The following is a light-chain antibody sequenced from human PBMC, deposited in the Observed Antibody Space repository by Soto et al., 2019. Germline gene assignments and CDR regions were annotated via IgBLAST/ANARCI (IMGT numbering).Light chain of an antibody. J-gene: IGKJ5*01. CDR2: GAS. Sequence: EIVLTQSPATLSLSPGERATLSCRASQSVTTSLAWYQHKPGQAPRLLIYGASNRATGIPARFSGSGSGTDFSLTISSLEPEDWAVYYCQQRTNWPVTFGQGTRLEI. V-gene: IGKV3-11*01. CDR1: QSVTTS. CDR3: QQRTNWPVT.